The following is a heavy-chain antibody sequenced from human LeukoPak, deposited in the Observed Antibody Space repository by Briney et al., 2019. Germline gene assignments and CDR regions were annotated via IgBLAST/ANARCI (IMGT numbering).Heavy chain of an antibody. Sequence: GASVKVSCKASGYTFTDYFMHWVRQAPGQGLEWMGWINANSGGTNYAQNFQGRATMTRDTSISTVYMELNRLRSDDTAVYYCARFRGSSNFDYWGQGTLVTVSS. V-gene: IGHV1-2*02. CDR2: INANSGGT. D-gene: IGHD2-2*01. J-gene: IGHJ4*02. CDR3: ARFRGSSNFDY. CDR1: GYTFTDYF.